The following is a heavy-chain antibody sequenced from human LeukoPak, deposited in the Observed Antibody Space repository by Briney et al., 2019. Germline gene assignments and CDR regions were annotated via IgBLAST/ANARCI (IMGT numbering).Heavy chain of an antibody. CDR3: AKTHPLDSSSWSHGDY. CDR2: ISGRGDST. J-gene: IGHJ4*02. V-gene: IGHV3-23*01. D-gene: IGHD6-13*01. Sequence: GGSLRLSCAASGFTFSSYAMSWVRQAPGKGLEWVSAISGRGDSTYYGDSVKGRFTISRDNSKNTLYLQMNSLRAEDTAVYYCAKTHPLDSSSWSHGDYWGQGTLVTVSS. CDR1: GFTFSSYA.